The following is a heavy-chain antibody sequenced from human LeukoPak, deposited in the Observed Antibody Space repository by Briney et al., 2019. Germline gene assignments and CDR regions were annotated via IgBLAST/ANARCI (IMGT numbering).Heavy chain of an antibody. V-gene: IGHV4-34*01. Sequence: SDTLSLTCAVYGGSFSGYYWSWIRQPPGKGLEWIGEINHSGSTNYNPSLKSRVTISVDTSKNQFSLKLSSVTAADTAVYYCARGPLVDTAMVLLDYWGQGTLVTVSS. CDR2: INHSGST. CDR3: ARGPLVDTAMVLLDY. D-gene: IGHD5-18*01. CDR1: GGSFSGYY. J-gene: IGHJ4*02.